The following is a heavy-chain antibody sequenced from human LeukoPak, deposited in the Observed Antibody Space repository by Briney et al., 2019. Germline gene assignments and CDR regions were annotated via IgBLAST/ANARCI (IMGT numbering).Heavy chain of an antibody. CDR2: INHSGST. CDR3: ARGQISTVVVAATYFDY. J-gene: IGHJ4*02. Sequence: SETLSLTCAVYGGSFSGYYWSWIRQPPGKGLEWIEEINHSGSTNYNPSLKSRVTISVDTSKNQFSLKLSSVTAADTAVYYCARGQISTVVVAATYFDYWGQGTLVTVSS. V-gene: IGHV4-34*01. CDR1: GGSFSGYY. D-gene: IGHD2-15*01.